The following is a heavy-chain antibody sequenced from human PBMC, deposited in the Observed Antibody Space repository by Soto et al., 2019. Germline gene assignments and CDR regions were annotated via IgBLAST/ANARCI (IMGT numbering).Heavy chain of an antibody. CDR1: GGSISSYY. D-gene: IGHD3-22*01. CDR3: ARYYYDTSGYYYDY. V-gene: IGHV4-59*13. Sequence: PSETLSLTCTVSGGSISSYYWSWIRQPPGKGLEWIGYIYYNGTTNYNPSLKSRVNMSVGTSKNQFSLKLSSVTAADTAVYYCARYYYDTSGYYYDYWGQGSLVTVSS. CDR2: IYYNGTT. J-gene: IGHJ4*02.